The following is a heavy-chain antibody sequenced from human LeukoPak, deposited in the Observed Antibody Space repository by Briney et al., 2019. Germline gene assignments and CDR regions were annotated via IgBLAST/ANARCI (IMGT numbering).Heavy chain of an antibody. D-gene: IGHD6-6*01. V-gene: IGHV4-39*07. CDR1: GGSISSSSYY. CDR2: IYYSGST. CDR3: ARRRGARSHFDY. J-gene: IGHJ4*02. Sequence: SETLSLTCTVSGGSISSSSYYWGWIRQPPGKGLEWIGSIYYSGSTYYNPSLKSRVTISVDTSKNQFSLKLSSVTAADTAVYYCARRRGARSHFDYWGQGTLVTVSS.